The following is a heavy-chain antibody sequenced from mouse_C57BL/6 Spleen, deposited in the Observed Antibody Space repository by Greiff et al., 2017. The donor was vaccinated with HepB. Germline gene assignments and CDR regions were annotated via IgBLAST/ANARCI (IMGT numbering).Heavy chain of an antibody. CDR3: ARSKKIVATYFDY. Sequence: VQLQQSGAELVKAGASVKMSCKASGYTFTSYWMHWVKQRLGQGLEWFAETNPTNGRTYNNEKFKSKATLTVDKSSSTAYMLLSGPTFEDSAVYYCARSKKIVATYFDYWGQGTTLTVYS. D-gene: IGHD1-1*01. CDR1: GYTFTSYW. V-gene: IGHV1S81*02. CDR2: TNPTNGRT. J-gene: IGHJ2*01.